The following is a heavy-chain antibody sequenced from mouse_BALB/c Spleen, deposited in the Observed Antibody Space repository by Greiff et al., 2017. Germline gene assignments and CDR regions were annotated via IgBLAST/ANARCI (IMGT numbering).Heavy chain of an antibody. CDR1: GYSFTGYY. Sequence: LVKTGASVKISCKASGYSFTGYYMHWVKQSHGKSLEWIGYISCYNGATSYNQKFKGKATFTVDTSSSTAYMQFNSLTSEDSAVYYCAREGAYRYDRRNYAMDYWGQGTSVTVSS. J-gene: IGHJ4*01. CDR2: ISCYNGAT. V-gene: IGHV1S34*01. CDR3: AREGAYRYDRRNYAMDY. D-gene: IGHD2-14*01.